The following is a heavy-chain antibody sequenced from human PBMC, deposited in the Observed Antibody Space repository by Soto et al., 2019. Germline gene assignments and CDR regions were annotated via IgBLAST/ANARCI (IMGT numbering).Heavy chain of an antibody. V-gene: IGHV3-21*01. Sequence: PVGSLRLSCAASGFTFSSYSMNWVRQAPGKGLEWVSSITSSSSYISYADSVKGRFTISRDNAKNSLYLQMISLRAEDTAVYYCAREDEQLVNYYYYGMDVWGQGTTVTV. CDR3: AREDEQLVNYYYYGMDV. D-gene: IGHD6-6*01. J-gene: IGHJ6*02. CDR2: ITSSSSYI. CDR1: GFTFSSYS.